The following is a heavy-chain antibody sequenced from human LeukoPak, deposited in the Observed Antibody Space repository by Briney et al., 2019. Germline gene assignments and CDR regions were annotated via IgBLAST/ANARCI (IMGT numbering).Heavy chain of an antibody. V-gene: IGHV4-61*02. CDR2: IYTSGST. J-gene: IGHJ3*02. D-gene: IGHD1-14*01. CDR3: ARHGKGAFDI. Sequence: SQTLSLTCTVSGGSISSGSYYWSWIRQPAGKGLEWIGRIYTSGSTNYNPSLKSRVTISVDTSKNQFSLKLSSVTAADTAVYYCARHGKGAFDIWGQGTMVTVSS. CDR1: GGSISSGSYY.